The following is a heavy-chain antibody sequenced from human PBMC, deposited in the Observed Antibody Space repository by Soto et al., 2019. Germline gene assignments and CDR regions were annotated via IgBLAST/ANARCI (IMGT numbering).Heavy chain of an antibody. V-gene: IGHV1-8*01. CDR3: ARGVDIVLVPAATYYYYGMDV. J-gene: IGHJ6*02. CDR2: MNPNSGNT. CDR1: GYTFTSYD. D-gene: IGHD2-2*03. Sequence: QVQLVQSGAEVKKPGASVKVSCKASGYTFTSYDINWVRQATGQGLEWMGWMNPNSGNTGYAQKFQGRVTMTRNTTIXXAXKXXSSLRSEDTAVYYCARGVDIVLVPAATYYYYGMDVWGQGTTVTVSS.